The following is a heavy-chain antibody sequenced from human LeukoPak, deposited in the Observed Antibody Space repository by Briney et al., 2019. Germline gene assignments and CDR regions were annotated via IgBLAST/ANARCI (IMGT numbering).Heavy chain of an antibody. J-gene: IGHJ6*02. CDR3: ARDPGLPNGMSV. CDR2: IYSGGET. D-gene: IGHD3-10*01. Sequence: GGSLRLSCAASGFTFSSYAMSWVRQAPGKGLEWVSVIYSGGETYYADSVKGRFTISRDNSKNTLYLQMNSLRPEDTAVYYCARDPGLPNGMSVWGQGTTVTVSS. V-gene: IGHV3-66*02. CDR1: GFTFSSYA.